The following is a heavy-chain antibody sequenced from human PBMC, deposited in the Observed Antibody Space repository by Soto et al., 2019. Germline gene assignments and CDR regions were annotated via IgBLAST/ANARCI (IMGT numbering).Heavy chain of an antibody. J-gene: IGHJ5*02. CDR1: GASISCGGYY. CDR2: IYYSGST. CDR3: AREPNP. V-gene: IGHV4-31*02. Sequence: SETLSLTCTVSGASISCGGYYWGWIRQHPGKGLEWIGYIYYSGSTYYNPSLKSRVAISVDTSKNQFSLKLSSVTAADTAVYYCAREPNPWGQGTLVTVSS.